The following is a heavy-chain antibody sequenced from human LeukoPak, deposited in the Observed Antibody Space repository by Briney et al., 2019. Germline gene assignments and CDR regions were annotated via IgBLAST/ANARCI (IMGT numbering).Heavy chain of an antibody. V-gene: IGHV1-2*02. Sequence: ASVKVSCKASGYTFTGYYMHWVRQAPGQGLEWMGWINPNSGGTNYAQKFQGRVTMTRDTSISTAYMELSRLRSDDTAVYYCARVSVVRYYYYYMDVWAKGPRSPSP. CDR3: ARVSVVRYYYYYMDV. D-gene: IGHD2-2*01. CDR1: GYTFTGYY. CDR2: INPNSGGT. J-gene: IGHJ6*03.